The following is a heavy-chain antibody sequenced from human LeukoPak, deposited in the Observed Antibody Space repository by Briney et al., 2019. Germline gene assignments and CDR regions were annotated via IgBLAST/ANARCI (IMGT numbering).Heavy chain of an antibody. V-gene: IGHV3-9*01. CDR2: ITWNSGTI. Sequence: GGSLRLSCAASGYTFDDYAMHWVRQGPGKGLEWVSGITWNSGTIGYADSVKGRFTISRDNAKNSLYLQMNSLRAEDTALYYCAKDVTGTGAFDIWGQGTMVTVSS. CDR3: AKDVTGTGAFDI. J-gene: IGHJ3*02. D-gene: IGHD1-7*01. CDR1: GYTFDDYA.